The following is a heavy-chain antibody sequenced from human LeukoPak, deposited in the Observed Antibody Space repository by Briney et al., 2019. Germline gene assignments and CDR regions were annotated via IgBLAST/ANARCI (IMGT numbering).Heavy chain of an antibody. CDR3: AKNGQSGFSFDP. CDR2: GNDGGGT. V-gene: IGHV4-39*07. Sequence: PSQTLSLTCTVSGGSISSGGYYWGWIRQPPGKGLEWIGEGNDGGGTKYNPSLKSRVTISADRSKNQFSLHLTSVTAADTAVYYCAKNGQSGFSFDPWGQGTLVTVSS. CDR1: GGSISSGGYY. D-gene: IGHD5-12*01. J-gene: IGHJ5*02.